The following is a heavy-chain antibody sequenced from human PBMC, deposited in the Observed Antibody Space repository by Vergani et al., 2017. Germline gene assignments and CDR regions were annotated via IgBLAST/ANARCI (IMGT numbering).Heavy chain of an antibody. CDR3: ARGPLGEQLRPYYYYGMDV. CDR1: GYTFTGDD. Sequence: QVQLVQSGAEVKKPGASVKVSCKASGYTFTGDDMHWVRQAPGQGREGMGWINPNSGGTNYAQKFQGWVTMTRDTSISTAYMELSRLRSDDTAVYYGARGPLGEQLRPYYYYGMDVWGQGTTVTVSS. CDR2: INPNSGGT. D-gene: IGHD1-26*01. V-gene: IGHV1-2*04. J-gene: IGHJ6*02.